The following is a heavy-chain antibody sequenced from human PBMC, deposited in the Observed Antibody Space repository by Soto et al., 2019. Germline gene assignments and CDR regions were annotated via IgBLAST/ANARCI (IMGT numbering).Heavy chain of an antibody. D-gene: IGHD3-10*01. CDR2: ISSSSSTI. J-gene: IGHJ4*02. CDR3: AREPDYYGSGSYYHYYFDY. CDR1: GFTFSSYS. Sequence: GGSLRLSCAASGFTFSSYSMNWVRQAPGKGLEWVSYISSSSSTIYYADSVKGRFTISRDNAKNSLYLQMNSLRDEDTAVYYCAREPDYYGSGSYYHYYFDYWGQGTLVTVSS. V-gene: IGHV3-48*02.